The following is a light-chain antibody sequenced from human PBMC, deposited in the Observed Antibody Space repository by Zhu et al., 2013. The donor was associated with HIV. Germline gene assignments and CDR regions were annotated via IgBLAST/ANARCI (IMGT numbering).Light chain of an antibody. CDR2: SAS. CDR3: QQYGSSPRTT. V-gene: IGKV3-20*01. CDR1: RSLTGGH. Sequence: EIVLTQSPGTLSLSLGDRATLSCRASRSLTGGHLAWYQQKPGQTPRLLIYSASSRATGIPDRFSGSGSETDFTLTISRLEPEDSAVYYCQQYGSSPRTTFGQGTKLEIK. J-gene: IGKJ2*01.